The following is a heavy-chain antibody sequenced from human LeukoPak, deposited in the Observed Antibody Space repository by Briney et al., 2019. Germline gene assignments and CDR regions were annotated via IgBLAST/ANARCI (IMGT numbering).Heavy chain of an antibody. D-gene: IGHD2-2*01. Sequence: VASVKVSCKASGYTFTSYDINWVRQATGQGLEWMGWMNPNSGNTGYAQKLQGRVTMTTDTSTSTGYMELRSLRSDDTAVYYCARWYCSSTSCYAGAFDMWGQGTMVTVSS. CDR3: ARWYCSSTSCYAGAFDM. J-gene: IGHJ3*02. V-gene: IGHV1-8*01. CDR2: MNPNSGNT. CDR1: GYTFTSYD.